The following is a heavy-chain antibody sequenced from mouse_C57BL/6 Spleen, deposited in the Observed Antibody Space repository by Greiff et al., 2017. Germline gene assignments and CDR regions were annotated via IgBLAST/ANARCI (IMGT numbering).Heavy chain of an antibody. Sequence: QVQLQQSGPELVKPGASVKISCKASGYAFRRSWMNWVKQRPGKGLEWIGRLYPGDVDTTYNGTFTGKATLTADNSSSTAYMQLSSRTSEDAAVYFSAEGNPFDYWGQGTTLTVAS. V-gene: IGHV1-82*01. D-gene: IGHD2-1*01. CDR3: AEGNPFDY. J-gene: IGHJ2*01. CDR2: LYPGDVDT. CDR1: GYAFRRSW.